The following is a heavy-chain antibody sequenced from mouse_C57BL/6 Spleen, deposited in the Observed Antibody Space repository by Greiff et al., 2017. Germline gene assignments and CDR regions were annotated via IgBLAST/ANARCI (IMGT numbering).Heavy chain of an antibody. Sequence: EVKLVESEGGLVQPGSSMKLSCTASGFTFSDSYMAWVRQVPEKGLEWVAHINYDGSSTYYLDSLKSRFIITRDNAKNILYLQMSSLKSEDTATYYCARGRGNVYWYFDVWGTGTTVTVSS. J-gene: IGHJ1*03. CDR3: ARGRGNVYWYFDV. CDR2: INYDGSST. CDR1: GFTFSDSY. V-gene: IGHV5-16*01. D-gene: IGHD2-1*01.